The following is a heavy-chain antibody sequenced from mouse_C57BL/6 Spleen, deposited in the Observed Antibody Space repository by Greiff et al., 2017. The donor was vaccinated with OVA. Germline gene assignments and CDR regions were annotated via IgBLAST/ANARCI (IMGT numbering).Heavy chain of an antibody. CDR1: GYTFTSYW. V-gene: IGHV1-59*01. CDR3: ANSNYDAY. CDR2: IDPSDSYT. J-gene: IGHJ3*01. Sequence: VQLQQPGAELVRPGTSVKLSCKASGYTFTSYWMHWVKQRPGQGLEWIGVIDPSDSYTNYNQKFKGKATLTVDTSSSTAYMQLSSLTSEDSAVYYCANSNYDAYWGQGTLVTVSA. D-gene: IGHD2-5*01.